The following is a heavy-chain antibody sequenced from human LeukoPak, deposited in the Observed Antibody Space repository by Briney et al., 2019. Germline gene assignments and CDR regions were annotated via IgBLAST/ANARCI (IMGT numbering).Heavy chain of an antibody. CDR3: ARDSTVTTSFEY. J-gene: IGHJ4*02. D-gene: IGHD4-17*01. CDR1: GFTFSSYE. Sequence: GGALRLSCAASGFTFSSYEMNWVREARGKGLEWVSYISPGGTTIYYAGSVKGRFTISRDNAKNSLYLQMNNLGAEDSAVYYCARDSTVTTSFEYWGQGTLVTVSS. CDR2: ISPGGTTI. V-gene: IGHV3-48*03.